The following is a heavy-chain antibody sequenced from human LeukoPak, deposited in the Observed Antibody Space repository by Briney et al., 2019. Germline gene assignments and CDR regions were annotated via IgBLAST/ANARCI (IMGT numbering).Heavy chain of an antibody. CDR1: GGSFSGYY. V-gene: IGHV4-34*01. D-gene: IGHD2-21*02. CDR3: AMGDYCGGDCYGLSAFDI. Sequence: SETLSLTCAVYGGSFSGYYWSWIRQPPGKGLEWIGEINHSGSTNYNPSLKSRVTISVDTSKNQFSLKLSSVTAADTAVYYCAMGDYCGGDCYGLSAFDIWGQGAMVTVSS. J-gene: IGHJ3*02. CDR2: INHSGST.